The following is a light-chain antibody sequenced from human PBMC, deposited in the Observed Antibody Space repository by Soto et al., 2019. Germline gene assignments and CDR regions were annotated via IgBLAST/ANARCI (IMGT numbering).Light chain of an antibody. Sequence: QSALTQPASVSGSPGQSITISCTGTSSDVGSYKSVSWYQQHPGKAPKLMIYEGSKRPSGVSNRFSGAKSGNTASLTISGLQAEDEADYYYCSYAGRSTYVFGTGTKLTVL. J-gene: IGLJ1*01. V-gene: IGLV2-23*01. CDR3: CSYAGRSTYV. CDR2: EGS. CDR1: SSDVGSYKS.